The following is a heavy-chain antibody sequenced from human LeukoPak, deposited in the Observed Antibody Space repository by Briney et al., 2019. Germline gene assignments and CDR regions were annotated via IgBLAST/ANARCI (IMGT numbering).Heavy chain of an antibody. J-gene: IGHJ5*02. CDR2: ISYDGSNK. CDR3: AKDARGYCSGGSCSTRSWFDP. V-gene: IGHV3-30*18. Sequence: PGRSLRLSCAASGFTFSSYGMHWVRQAPGNGLERVAVISYDGSNKYYADSVKGRFTISRDNSKNTLYLQMNSLRAEDTAVYYCAKDARGYCSGGSCSTRSWFDPWGQGALVTVSS. CDR1: GFTFSSYG. D-gene: IGHD2-15*01.